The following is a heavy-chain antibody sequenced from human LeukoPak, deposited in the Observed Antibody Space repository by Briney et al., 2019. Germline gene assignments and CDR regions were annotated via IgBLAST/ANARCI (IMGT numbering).Heavy chain of an antibody. CDR3: SNGYGAAEGALFDY. Sequence: QTGGSLRLSCAASGHTFSLYGLTWVRQAPGKGLEWVSSISDSGANTYYADSVKGRFTISRDNSKNMLYLQMNSLRAEDTAVYYCSNGYGAAEGALFDYWGQGTLVTVSS. D-gene: IGHD2-2*03. CDR2: ISDSGANT. J-gene: IGHJ4*02. CDR1: GHTFSLYG. V-gene: IGHV3-23*01.